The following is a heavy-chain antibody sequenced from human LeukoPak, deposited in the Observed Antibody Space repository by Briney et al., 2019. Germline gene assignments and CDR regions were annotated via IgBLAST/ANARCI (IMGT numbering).Heavy chain of an antibody. D-gene: IGHD3-22*01. J-gene: IGHJ5*02. CDR1: GLTFSSYG. CDR3: AKDYTMIVVSNWFDP. Sequence: GGSLRLSCAASGLTFSSYGMQWGRQGPGKGVEWVAVILYDGSNKYYADSVKGRFTISRDNSKNTLYLQMNSLRAEDTAVYYCAKDYTMIVVSNWFDPWGQGTLVTVSS. CDR2: ILYDGSNK. V-gene: IGHV3-30*18.